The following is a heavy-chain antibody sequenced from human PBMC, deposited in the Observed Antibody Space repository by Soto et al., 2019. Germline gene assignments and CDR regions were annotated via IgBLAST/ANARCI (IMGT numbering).Heavy chain of an antibody. CDR2: INGGNGNT. CDR1: GYTFTNYA. Sequence: ASVKVSCKTSGYTFTNYALHWVRQAPGQRLEWMGWINGGNGNTKYSQKMQGTVTITRGTSASTAYMKLSSLRYEDTAVYYCAKESGGYPIYYFDYWGQGTLVTVSS. CDR3: AKESGGYPIYYFDY. V-gene: IGHV1-3*01. D-gene: IGHD1-26*01. J-gene: IGHJ4*02.